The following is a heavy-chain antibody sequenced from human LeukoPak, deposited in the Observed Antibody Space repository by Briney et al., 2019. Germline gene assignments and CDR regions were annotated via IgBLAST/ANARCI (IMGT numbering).Heavy chain of an antibody. Sequence: GRSLRLSCAASGFTFSSYAMHWVRQAPGKGLEGVAVISYDGSNKYYADSVKGRFTISRDNSKNTLYLQMNSLRAEDTAVYYCARDHRGYCSSISCPEGYWGQGTLVTVSS. J-gene: IGHJ4*02. CDR1: GFTFSSYA. V-gene: IGHV3-30-3*01. CDR2: ISYDGSNK. D-gene: IGHD2-2*01. CDR3: ARDHRGYCSSISCPEGY.